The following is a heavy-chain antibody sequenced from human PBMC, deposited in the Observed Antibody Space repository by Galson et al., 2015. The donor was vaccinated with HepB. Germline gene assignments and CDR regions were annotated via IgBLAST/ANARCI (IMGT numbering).Heavy chain of an antibody. V-gene: IGHV4-59*01. CDR1: GASISNYY. Sequence: SETLSLTCTVSGASISNYYWSWIRQSPGKGLEWIGEVSHRGSTNYNPSLKSRVSISIDTSKNQFSLRLNSVTAADTAMYYCARERIYYDSVAYPYALDVWGQGTMVTVSS. CDR2: VSHRGST. CDR3: ARERIYYDSVAYPYALDV. J-gene: IGHJ3*01. D-gene: IGHD3-22*01.